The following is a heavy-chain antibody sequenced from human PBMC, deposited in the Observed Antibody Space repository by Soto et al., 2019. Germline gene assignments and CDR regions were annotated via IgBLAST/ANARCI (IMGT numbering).Heavy chain of an antibody. CDR2: IIPMLGMS. CDR1: GDTFSRST. CDR3: ATSYGSGSAHFDS. J-gene: IGHJ4*02. V-gene: IGHV1-69*02. D-gene: IGHD3-10*01. Sequence: QVQLVQSGAEVTKPGSSVTVSCTASGDTFSRSTLSWVRQAPGQRLEWMGRIIPMLGMSNSALKFQGRLTISADTSTNKVYMHLKSLRSDDTAVYYCATSYGSGSAHFDSRGQGTLVTVSS.